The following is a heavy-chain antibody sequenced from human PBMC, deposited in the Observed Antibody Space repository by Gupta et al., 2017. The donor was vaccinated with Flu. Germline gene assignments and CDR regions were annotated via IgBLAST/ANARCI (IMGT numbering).Heavy chain of an antibody. CDR3: AKDSGHDTGYALDF. Sequence: SYGMHWVRQAPGKGLEWVAGLSYDGSDTYYADSLKGRFTISRDNSKDTVYLQMDSPRGDDTAVYFCAKDSGHDTGYALDFWGQGTLVTVSS. CDR1: SYG. CDR2: LSYDGSDT. D-gene: IGHD5-12*01. J-gene: IGHJ4*02. V-gene: IGHV3-30*18.